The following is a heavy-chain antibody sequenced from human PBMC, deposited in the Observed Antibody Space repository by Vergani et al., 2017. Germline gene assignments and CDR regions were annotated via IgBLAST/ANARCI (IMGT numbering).Heavy chain of an antibody. D-gene: IGHD6-19*01. CDR2: ISGGST. J-gene: IGHJ5*02. Sequence: EVQLVESRGVLVQPGGSLRLSCAASGFTVSSNEMSWVRQAPGKGLEWVSSISGGSTYYADSVKGRFTISRDNAKNSLYLQMNSLRAEDTAVYYCARDSWIAVAGTPSPAKTNWFDPWGQGTLVTVSS. CDR1: GFTVSSNE. CDR3: ARDSWIAVAGTPSPAKTNWFDP. V-gene: IGHV3-38-3*01.